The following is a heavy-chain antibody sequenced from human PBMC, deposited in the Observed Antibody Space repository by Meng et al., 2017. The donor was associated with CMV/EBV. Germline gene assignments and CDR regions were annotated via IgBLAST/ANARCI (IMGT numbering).Heavy chain of an antibody. CDR2: INPNSGGT. CDR3: AGDFSSYDFWSGYQSYYYGMDV. D-gene: IGHD3-3*01. Sequence: ASVKVSCKASGYTFTGYYMHWVRQAPGQGLEWMGWINPNSGGTNYAQKFQGRVTMTRDTSISTAYMELSRLRSDDTAVYYCAGDFSSYDFWSGYQSYYYGMDVWGQGTTVTVSS. CDR1: GYTFTGYY. J-gene: IGHJ6*02. V-gene: IGHV1-2*02.